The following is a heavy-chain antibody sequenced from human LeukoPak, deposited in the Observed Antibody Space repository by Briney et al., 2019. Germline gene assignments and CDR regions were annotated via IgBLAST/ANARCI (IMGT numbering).Heavy chain of an antibody. J-gene: IGHJ4*02. CDR1: GFTFGSSV. CDR2: ISGSGANT. V-gene: IGHV3-23*01. CDR3: AKSIRGPYYFDY. Sequence: GGSPRLSCAASGFTFGSSVMSWVRQAPGKGLEWVSTISGSGANTYYADSVKDRFTIPRDNSKNTLYLQMNTLRADDTAVYYCAKSIRGPYYFDYWGQGTLVTVSS.